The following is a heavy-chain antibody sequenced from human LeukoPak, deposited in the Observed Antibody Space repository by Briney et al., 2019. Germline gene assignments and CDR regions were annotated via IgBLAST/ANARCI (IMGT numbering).Heavy chain of an antibody. CDR1: GFTFSSYG. CDR2: IWYDGSNK. CDR3: ARDGKATNDY. Sequence: GGSLRLSCAASGFTFSSYGMHWVRQAPGKGLEWVAVIWYDGSNKYYADSVKGRFTISRDNAKNTLYLQMGSLRAEDMAVYYCARDGKATNDYWGQGTLVTVSS. J-gene: IGHJ4*02. D-gene: IGHD5-24*01. V-gene: IGHV3-33*01.